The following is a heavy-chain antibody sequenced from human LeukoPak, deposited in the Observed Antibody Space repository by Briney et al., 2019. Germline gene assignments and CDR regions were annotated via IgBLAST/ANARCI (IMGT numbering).Heavy chain of an antibody. CDR3: AKAKYNRDAFDI. V-gene: IGHV3-9*01. D-gene: IGHD1-20*01. J-gene: IGHJ3*02. CDR1: GFTFDDYA. Sequence: GRSLRLSCAASGFTFDDYAMHWVRQAPGKGLEWVSGINWNSGSIGYADSVKGRFTISRDNAKNSLYLQMNSLRAEDTALYYCAKAKYNRDAFDIWGQGTMVTVSS. CDR2: INWNSGSI.